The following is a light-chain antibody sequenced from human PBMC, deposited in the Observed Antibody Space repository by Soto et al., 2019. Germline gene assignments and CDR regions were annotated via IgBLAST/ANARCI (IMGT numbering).Light chain of an antibody. J-gene: IGLJ2*01. CDR1: SSDVGGYNY. Sequence: QSALTQPPSASGSPGQSVTISCTGSSSDVGGYNYVSWYQQHPGKAPKLMIYEVSKRPSGVPDRFSGSKSGNTASLTVSGLQAEDEADYYCGSYGGSNTVVFGGGTKLTVL. V-gene: IGLV2-8*01. CDR3: GSYGGSNTVV. CDR2: EVS.